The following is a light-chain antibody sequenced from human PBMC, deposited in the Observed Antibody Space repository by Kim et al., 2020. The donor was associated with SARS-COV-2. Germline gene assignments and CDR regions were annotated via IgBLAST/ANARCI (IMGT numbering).Light chain of an antibody. J-gene: IGLJ2*01. CDR1: KLGDKY. CDR3: QAWDSSTVV. V-gene: IGLV3-1*01. Sequence: VSPGQTASITCSGDKLGDKYACWYQQKPGQSPVLVIYQDSKRPSGIPERISGSNSGNTATLTISGTQAMDEADYYCQAWDSSTVVFGGGTQLTVL. CDR2: QDS.